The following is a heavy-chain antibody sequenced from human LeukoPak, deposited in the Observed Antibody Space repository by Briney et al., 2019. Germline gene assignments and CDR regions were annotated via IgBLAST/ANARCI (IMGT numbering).Heavy chain of an antibody. V-gene: IGHV4-59*11. D-gene: IGHD4-11*01. Sequence: SETLSLTCTVSGGSISSHYWSSIWQPPGKGLEWIGYIYYSGSTNYNPSLKSRVTISVDTSKNQFSLKLSSVTAADTAVYYCARSLYSNYDNWFDPWGQGTLVTVSS. J-gene: IGHJ5*02. CDR2: IYYSGST. CDR1: GGSISSHY. CDR3: ARSLYSNYDNWFDP.